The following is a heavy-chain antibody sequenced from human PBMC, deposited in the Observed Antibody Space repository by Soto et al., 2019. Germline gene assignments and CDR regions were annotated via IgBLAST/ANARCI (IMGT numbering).Heavy chain of an antibody. CDR3: ARADKWEHDAFDI. CDR1: VVSVSSGSYY. D-gene: IGHD1-26*01. V-gene: IGHV4-61*01. CDR2: IYYSGST. J-gene: IGHJ3*02. Sequence: SETLSLTCTFSVVSVSSGSYYCSWIRQPPWKGLEWIGYIYYSGSTNYNPSLKSRVTISVDTSKNQFSLKLSSVTAADTAVYYCARADKWEHDAFDIWGQGTMVTVSS.